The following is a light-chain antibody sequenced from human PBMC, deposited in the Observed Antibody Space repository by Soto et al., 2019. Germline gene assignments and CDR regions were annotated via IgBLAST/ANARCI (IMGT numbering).Light chain of an antibody. CDR3: SSYTGSNTLSV. V-gene: IGLV2-14*01. Sequence: QSVLTQSASVSGSPGQSITISCTGTSXDVGGYDYVSWYQEHPGKAPKLMIYEVSKRHSGVSNRFSGSKSGNTASLTISGLQADDEADDYCSSYTGSNTLSVFGNGTKLTVL. CDR1: SXDVGGYDY. J-gene: IGLJ1*01. CDR2: EVS.